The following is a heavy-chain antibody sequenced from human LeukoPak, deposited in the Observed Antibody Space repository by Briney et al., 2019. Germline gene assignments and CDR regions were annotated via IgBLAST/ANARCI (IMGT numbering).Heavy chain of an antibody. D-gene: IGHD5-18*01. V-gene: IGHV4-34*01. CDR2: INHSGST. Sequence: PSETLSLTCTVSGGSISSYYWSWIRQPPGKGLEWIGEINHSGSTNYNPSLKSRVTISVDTSKNQFSLKLSSVTAADTAVYYCARVPRRTAMVTGIDAFDIWGQGTMVTVSS. CDR3: ARVPRRTAMVTGIDAFDI. J-gene: IGHJ3*02. CDR1: GGSISSYY.